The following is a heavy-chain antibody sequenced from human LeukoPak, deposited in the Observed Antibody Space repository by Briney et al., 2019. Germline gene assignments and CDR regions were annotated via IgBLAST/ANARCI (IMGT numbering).Heavy chain of an antibody. V-gene: IGHV3-23*01. J-gene: IGHJ4*02. Sequence: GGSLRLSCAASGFMFSNYGMSWVRQARGKGLDWGSIISATGGSTYYADSGKVLFTISKDNPKNTLFLQMDNLTVEDTAVYYCAKRAGGADRAFDYWGQGTLVTVSS. CDR2: ISATGGST. CDR1: GFMFSNYG. CDR3: AKRAGGADRAFDY. D-gene: IGHD1-26*01.